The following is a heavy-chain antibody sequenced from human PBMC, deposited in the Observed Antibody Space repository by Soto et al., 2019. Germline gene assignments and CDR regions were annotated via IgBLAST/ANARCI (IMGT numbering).Heavy chain of an antibody. Sequence: PGGSLRLSCAASGFTFSSYWMHWVRQAPGKGLVWVSRINSDGSSTSYADSVKGRFTISRDSAKNTLYLQMNSLRAEDTAVYYCARFLAASVAYGMDVWGQGTTVTVSS. D-gene: IGHD6-13*01. CDR3: ARFLAASVAYGMDV. V-gene: IGHV3-74*01. CDR2: INSDGSST. CDR1: GFTFSSYW. J-gene: IGHJ6*02.